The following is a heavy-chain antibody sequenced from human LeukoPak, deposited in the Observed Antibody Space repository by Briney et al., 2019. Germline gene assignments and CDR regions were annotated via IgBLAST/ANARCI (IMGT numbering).Heavy chain of an antibody. CDR1: GFTFSSYS. Sequence: PGGSLRLSCAASGFTFSSYSMNWVRQAPGKGLEWVLSISSSSSYIYYADSAKGRFTISRDNAKNSLYLQMNSQRAEDTAVYYCARHQWLVNEGYFDYWGQGTLVTVSS. CDR2: ISSSSSYI. V-gene: IGHV3-21*01. D-gene: IGHD6-19*01. J-gene: IGHJ4*02. CDR3: ARHQWLVNEGYFDY.